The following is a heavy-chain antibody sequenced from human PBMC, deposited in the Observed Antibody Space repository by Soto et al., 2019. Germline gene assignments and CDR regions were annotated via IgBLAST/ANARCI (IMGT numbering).Heavy chain of an antibody. Sequence: SETLSLTCTVSGGSVVTSTYFWGWIRQPPGKGLEWIGSVSYSGRTYNSPSLKSRVTMSVDTSKNLFSLGLRSVTAADTAVYYCATTMRMTTVTTRAGRMDVWGKGTTVTVS. D-gene: IGHD4-17*01. V-gene: IGHV4-39*02. CDR3: ATTMRMTTVTTRAGRMDV. CDR1: GGSVVTSTYF. CDR2: VSYSGRT. J-gene: IGHJ6*03.